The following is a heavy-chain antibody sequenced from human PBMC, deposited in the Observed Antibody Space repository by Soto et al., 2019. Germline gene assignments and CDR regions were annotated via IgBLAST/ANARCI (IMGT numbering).Heavy chain of an antibody. V-gene: IGHV3-64*02. CDR1: GFTFSNYA. Sequence: EVQLVESGEGLVQPGGSLRLSCAASGFTFSNYAMHWVRQAPGKGLEYVSAINDNGGTTYYADSVKGRFTISRDNSKNTLYIQMGSLRAEDLAVYYCARGPSTVATWLDYWGQGTLVTVSS. J-gene: IGHJ4*02. CDR3: ARGPSTVATWLDY. CDR2: INDNGGTT. D-gene: IGHD4-17*01.